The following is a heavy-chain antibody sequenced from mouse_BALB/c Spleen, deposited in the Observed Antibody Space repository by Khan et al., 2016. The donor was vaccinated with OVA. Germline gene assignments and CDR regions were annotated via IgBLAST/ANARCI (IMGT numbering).Heavy chain of an antibody. D-gene: IGHD2-1*01. CDR3: ARDGNYMDD. J-gene: IGHJ4*01. Sequence: EVQLQESGPDLVKPSQSLSLTCTVTGYSITSGYSWHWIRQFPGNKLEWMGYIYFSGTINYNPSLKSRISITRDTSKNQFFLQLNSVTTEDTVTYYCARDGNYMDDWGQGTSVTVSS. CDR2: IYFSGTI. CDR1: GYSITSGYS. V-gene: IGHV3-1*02.